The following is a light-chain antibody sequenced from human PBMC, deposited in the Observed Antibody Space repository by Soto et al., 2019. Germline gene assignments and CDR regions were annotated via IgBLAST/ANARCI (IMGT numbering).Light chain of an antibody. CDR2: DAS. CDR3: QRDNSDWT. Sequence: IRVTKSPSSFSASTGDRVTITCRASQSISSWWAWYQQKPGKAPKLRIDDASSLERGVPSRFSVSGSGTAVTLTISSLQPDDMAIHYCQRDNSDWTFGQGTKV. J-gene: IGKJ1*01. V-gene: IGKV1-5*01. CDR1: QSISSW.